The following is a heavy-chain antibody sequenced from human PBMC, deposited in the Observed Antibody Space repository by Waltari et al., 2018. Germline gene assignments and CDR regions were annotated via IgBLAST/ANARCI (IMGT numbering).Heavy chain of an antibody. V-gene: IGHV3-30*02. J-gene: IGHJ4*02. Sequence: QVQLVESGGGVVQPGGSLRLSCAASGFTFSSYGMHWVRQAPGKGLEWVALIRYDGSNKYYADAGKGRFTISRDNSKNTLYLQMNSLRAEDTAVYYCAYGGIAAPSAPDYWGQGTLVTVSS. CDR2: IRYDGSNK. CDR3: AYGGIAAPSAPDY. D-gene: IGHD6-13*01. CDR1: GFTFSSYG.